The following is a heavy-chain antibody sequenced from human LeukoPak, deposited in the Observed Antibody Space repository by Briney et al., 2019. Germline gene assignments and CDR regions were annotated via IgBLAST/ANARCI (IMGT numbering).Heavy chain of an antibody. V-gene: IGHV4-31*03. D-gene: IGHD1-26*01. Sequence: SETLSLTRTVSGGSISSGGYYWSWIRQHPGKGLEWIGYIYYSGSTYYNPSLKSRVTISVDTSKNQFSLKLSSVTAADTAVYYCARVASGSYQYYFDYWGQGTLVTVSS. CDR2: IYYSGST. J-gene: IGHJ4*02. CDR3: ARVASGSYQYYFDY. CDR1: GGSISSGGYY.